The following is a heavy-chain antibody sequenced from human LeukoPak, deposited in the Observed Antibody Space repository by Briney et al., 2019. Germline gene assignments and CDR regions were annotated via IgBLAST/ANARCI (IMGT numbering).Heavy chain of an antibody. Sequence: ASVKVSCKASGYTFTSYGISWVRQAPGQGLEWMGWISAYNGNTHYVQKLQGRVTMTTDTSTSTAYLELRSLRSDDTAVYYCAREWLLYFDYWGQGTLVTVSS. CDR1: GYTFTSYG. V-gene: IGHV1-18*01. J-gene: IGHJ4*02. CDR2: ISAYNGNT. D-gene: IGHD3-22*01. CDR3: AREWLLYFDY.